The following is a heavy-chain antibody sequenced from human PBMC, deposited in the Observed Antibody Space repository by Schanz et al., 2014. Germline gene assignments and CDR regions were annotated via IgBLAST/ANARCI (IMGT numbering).Heavy chain of an antibody. D-gene: IGHD3-9*01. CDR2: ISGSGGST. Sequence: EADLVESGGGLIQRGESLRLSCSASGFTFSTYAMSWVRQAPGKGLEWVSAISGSGGSTYYADSVKGRFTISRDSPKNTLYLQMNSLRAEDTALYYCARDSGSYYDKSMDVWGQGTTVAVSS. V-gene: IGHV3-23*04. CDR3: ARDSGSYYDKSMDV. CDR1: GFTFSTYA. J-gene: IGHJ6*02.